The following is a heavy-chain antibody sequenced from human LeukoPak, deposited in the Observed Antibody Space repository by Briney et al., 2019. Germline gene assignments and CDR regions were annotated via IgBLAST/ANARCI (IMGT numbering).Heavy chain of an antibody. V-gene: IGHV4-30-4*08. Sequence: SQTLSLTCTVSGGSISSGDYYWSWIRQPRGKGLEWIGYIYYSGSTYYNPSLKSRVTISVDTSKNQFSLKLSSVTAADTAVYYCARVGLLHARVDYWGQGTLVTVSS. CDR1: GGSISSGDYY. D-gene: IGHD3-22*01. CDR2: IYYSGST. J-gene: IGHJ4*02. CDR3: ARVGLLHARVDY.